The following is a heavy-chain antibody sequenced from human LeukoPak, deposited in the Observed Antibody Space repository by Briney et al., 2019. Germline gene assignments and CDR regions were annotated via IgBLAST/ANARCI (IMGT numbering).Heavy chain of an antibody. V-gene: IGHV3-53*01. CDR3: ASSAAVGYSYGFGGIDY. J-gene: IGHJ4*02. D-gene: IGHD5-18*01. CDR1: GFTVSSNY. Sequence: GGSLRLSCAASGFTVSSNYMSWVRQAPGKGLEWVSVIYSGGSTYYADSVKGRFTISRDNSKNTLYLQMNSLRAEDTAVYYCASSAAVGYSYGFGGIDYWGQGTLVTVSS. CDR2: IYSGGST.